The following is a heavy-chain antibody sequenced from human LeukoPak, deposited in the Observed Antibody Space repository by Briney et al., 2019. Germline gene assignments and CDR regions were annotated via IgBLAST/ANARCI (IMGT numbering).Heavy chain of an antibody. CDR3: ASIADSDAFDI. CDR2: IYYSGST. CDR1: GGSFSGYY. D-gene: IGHD3/OR15-3a*01. J-gene: IGHJ3*02. Sequence: SETLSLTCAVYGGSFSGYYWSWIRQPPGKGLEWIGYIYYSGSTNYNPSLKSRVTISVDTSKNQFSLKLSSVTAADTAVYYCASIADSDAFDIWGQGTMVAVSS. V-gene: IGHV4-59*01.